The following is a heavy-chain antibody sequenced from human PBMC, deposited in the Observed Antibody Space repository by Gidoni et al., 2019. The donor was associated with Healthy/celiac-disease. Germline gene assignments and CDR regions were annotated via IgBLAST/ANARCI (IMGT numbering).Heavy chain of an antibody. CDR1: DFTSSTFG. Sequence: QVQLVASGGGVVPPGRSLRPSCPALDFTSSTFGMHWVRQAPGKGLEWVAVIWYDGSNKYYADSVKGRFTISRDNSKNTLYLQMNSLRAEDTAVYYCASGEYCSGGSCRRSLDYWGQGTLVTVSS. D-gene: IGHD2-15*01. V-gene: IGHV3-33*01. J-gene: IGHJ4*02. CDR2: IWYDGSNK. CDR3: ASGEYCSGGSCRRSLDY.